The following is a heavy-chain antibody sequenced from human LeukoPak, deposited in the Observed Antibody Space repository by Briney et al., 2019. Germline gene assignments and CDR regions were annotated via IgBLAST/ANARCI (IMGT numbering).Heavy chain of an antibody. V-gene: IGHV3-23*01. J-gene: IGHJ4*02. CDR2: ISGSGAST. CDR1: GFTFSSYA. D-gene: IGHD3-22*01. CDR3: AKDRLYSANSGYYYFDY. Sequence: GGSLRLSCAASGFTFSSYAMIWVRQAPGKGPEWVSVISGSGASTYYADSVKGRFTISRDNSKNTVHLQMNSLRAEDTAVYYCAKDRLYSANSGYYYFDYWGQGTLVTVSP.